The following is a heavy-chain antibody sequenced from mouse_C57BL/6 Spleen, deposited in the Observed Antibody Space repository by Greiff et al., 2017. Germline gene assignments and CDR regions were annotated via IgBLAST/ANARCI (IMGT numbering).Heavy chain of an antibody. Sequence: EVQLVESGGGLVKPGGSLKLSCAASGFTFSSYAMSWVRQTPEKRLEWVATISDGGSYTYYPDNVKGRFTISRDNAKNNLYLQMSHLKSEDTAMYYCARDLAAQAPYYAMDYWGQGTSGTVSS. CDR1: GFTFSSYA. J-gene: IGHJ4*01. CDR3: ARDLAAQAPYYAMDY. CDR2: ISDGGSYT. V-gene: IGHV5-4*01. D-gene: IGHD3-2*02.